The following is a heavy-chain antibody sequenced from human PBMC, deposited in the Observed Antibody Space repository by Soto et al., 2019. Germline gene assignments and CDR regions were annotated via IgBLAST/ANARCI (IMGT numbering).Heavy chain of an antibody. CDR3: ARDSHSQQTNHRWGGGYMDV. Sequence: QLQLQESGPGLVKPSQTLSLTCAASGGSISNGGYYWSWIRQHLGKGLEWIGSIYFSGSTYYNPSLKSRVTSSVATPKQPFSPKLSSVTAADTAVYYCARDSHSQQTNHRWGGGYMDVWGKGTTVTVSS. V-gene: IGHV4-31*11. J-gene: IGHJ6*03. CDR1: GGSISNGGYY. CDR2: IYFSGST. D-gene: IGHD3-16*01.